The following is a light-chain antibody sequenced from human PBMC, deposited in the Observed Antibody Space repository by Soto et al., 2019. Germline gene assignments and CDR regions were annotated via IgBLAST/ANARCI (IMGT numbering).Light chain of an antibody. Sequence: QSALTQPASVSGSPGQSITISCTGTSSDVGGYNYVSWYQQHPGKAPKFMIYDVSNRPSGVSDRFSGSKSGNTASLTISGLQAEDEADYYCSSSTTGSTHVVFGRGTKVTVL. V-gene: IGLV2-14*01. CDR2: DVS. CDR1: SSDVGGYNY. CDR3: SSSTTGSTHVV. J-gene: IGLJ2*01.